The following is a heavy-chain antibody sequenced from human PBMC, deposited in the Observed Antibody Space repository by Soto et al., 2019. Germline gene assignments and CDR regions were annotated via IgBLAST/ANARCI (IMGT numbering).Heavy chain of an antibody. V-gene: IGHV1-69*12. CDR1: GGTFSNYA. Sequence: QVQLVQSGAEVKKPGSSVKVSCKASGGTFSNYAISWVRQAPGQGLEWMGGIIPIFGTAGYAQKFQGRVTITADESTSTAYMELSSLRSEDTAVYYCASVETQRYYYGMDVWGQGTTVTVSS. CDR3: ASVETQRYYYGMDV. CDR2: IIPIFGTA. D-gene: IGHD2-15*01. J-gene: IGHJ6*02.